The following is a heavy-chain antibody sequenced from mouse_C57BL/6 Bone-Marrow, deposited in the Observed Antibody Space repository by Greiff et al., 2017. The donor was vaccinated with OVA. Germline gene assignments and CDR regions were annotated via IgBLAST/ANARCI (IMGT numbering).Heavy chain of an antibody. CDR1: GFTFTDYY. CDR2: IRNKANGYTT. V-gene: IGHV7-3*01. J-gene: IGHJ2*01. D-gene: IGHD2-3*01. Sequence: EVKLVESGGGLVQPGGSLSLSCAASGFTFTDYYMSWVRQPPGKALEWLGFIRNKANGYTTESSASVKGRFTISRDNSQSILYLQMNALRAEDSATYYCASYWYDGYYGYFDYWGQGTTRTVSS. CDR3: ASYWYDGYYGYFDY.